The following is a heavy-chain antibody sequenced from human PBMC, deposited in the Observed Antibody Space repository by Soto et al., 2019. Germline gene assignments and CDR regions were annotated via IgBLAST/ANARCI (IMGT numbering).Heavy chain of an antibody. Sequence: QLQLQESGPGLVKPSETLSLTCTVSGGSISSSSYYWGWIRQPPGKGLEWIGSIYYRGSTYYNPSLKSRVTISVDTSKNQFSLKLSSVTAADKAVYYCASSGWWYFDYWGQGTLVTVSS. CDR2: IYYRGST. CDR3: ASSGWWYFDY. V-gene: IGHV4-39*01. J-gene: IGHJ4*02. D-gene: IGHD6-19*01. CDR1: GGSISSSSYY.